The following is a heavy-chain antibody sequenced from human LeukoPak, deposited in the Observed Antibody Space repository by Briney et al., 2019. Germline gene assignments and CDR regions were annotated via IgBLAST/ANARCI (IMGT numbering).Heavy chain of an antibody. D-gene: IGHD2/OR15-2a*01. V-gene: IGHV3-9*03. Sequence: GGSLRLSCAASGFNFDDYAMHWVRQGPGKGLEWVSGISWNSNSINYGDSVRGRFTTSRDNAKKSLFLQMDSLRTEDMELYYCARARGNTFDYWGQGTLVTVSS. J-gene: IGHJ4*02. CDR3: ARARGNTFDY. CDR1: GFNFDDYA. CDR2: ISWNSNSI.